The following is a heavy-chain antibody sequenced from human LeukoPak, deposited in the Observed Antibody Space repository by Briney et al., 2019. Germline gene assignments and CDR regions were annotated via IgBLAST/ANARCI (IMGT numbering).Heavy chain of an antibody. Sequence: PGRSLRLSCAASGFTFSRYAMYWVRQAPGKGLEWVTIISYDGSNKYYADSVKGRFTISRDNSKNTLYLQMNSLRADGTAVYYCAREGYGSGFVDVWGHGTTVTVSS. CDR1: GFTFSRYA. V-gene: IGHV3-30-3*01. D-gene: IGHD3-10*01. J-gene: IGHJ6*02. CDR2: ISYDGSNK. CDR3: AREGYGSGFVDV.